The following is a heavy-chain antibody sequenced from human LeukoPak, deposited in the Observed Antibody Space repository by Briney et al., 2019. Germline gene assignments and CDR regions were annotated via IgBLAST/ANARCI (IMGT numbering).Heavy chain of an antibody. CDR3: ARDQGDY. Sequence: PGGSLILSCAASGFTFNTYRMNWVRQAPGKGLEWVSYISSGASTIYYADSVKGRFTISRDNAKNSLYLQMNSLRVEDTAVYYCARDQGDYWGQGTLVTVSS. CDR2: ISSGASTI. V-gene: IGHV3-48*01. CDR1: GFTFNTYR. J-gene: IGHJ4*02.